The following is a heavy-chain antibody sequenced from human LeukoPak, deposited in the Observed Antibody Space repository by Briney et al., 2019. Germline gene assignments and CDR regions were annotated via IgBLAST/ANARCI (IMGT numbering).Heavy chain of an antibody. CDR1: GFTFSSYW. J-gene: IGHJ4*02. Sequence: GGSLRLSCAASGFTFSSYWMSWVRQAPGKGLEWVATIKQDGSEKYYVDSVKGRFTISRDNAKNSLYLQMNSLRAEDTAVYYCARDDSYGPLDYWGQGTLVTVSS. CDR3: ARDDSYGPLDY. D-gene: IGHD5-18*01. CDR2: IKQDGSEK. V-gene: IGHV3-7*01.